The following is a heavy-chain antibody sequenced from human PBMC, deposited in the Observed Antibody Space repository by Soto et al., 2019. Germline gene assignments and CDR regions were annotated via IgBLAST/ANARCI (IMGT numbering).Heavy chain of an antibody. CDR2: ISGSGGST. J-gene: IGHJ6*02. CDR3: AKDLGGSYWSYYYGMDV. D-gene: IGHD1-26*01. CDR1: GFTFSSYA. V-gene: IGHV3-23*01. Sequence: GGSLRLSCAASGFTFSSYAMSWVRQAPGKGLEWVSAISGSGGSTYYADSVKGRFTISRDNSKNTLYLQMNSLRAEDTAVYYCAKDLGGSYWSYYYGMDVWGQGTTVTVSS.